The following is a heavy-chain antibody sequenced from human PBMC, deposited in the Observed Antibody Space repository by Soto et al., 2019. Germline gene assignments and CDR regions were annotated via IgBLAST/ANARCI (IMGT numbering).Heavy chain of an antibody. CDR3: ARCRSLRPTSPFRPQVGRSCFDP. Sequence: QVQLQQWGAGLLKPSETLSLTCAVYGGSFSGYYWNWIRQPPGKGLEWIGEISQSGSTNYNPSLKGRVTISVDTSKNQFSLKLSSFTAADASVYYCARCRSLRPTSPFRPQVGRSCFDPWGPGTLVTVSS. D-gene: IGHD1-26*01. CDR2: ISQSGST. CDR1: GGSFSGYY. J-gene: IGHJ5*02. V-gene: IGHV4-34*01.